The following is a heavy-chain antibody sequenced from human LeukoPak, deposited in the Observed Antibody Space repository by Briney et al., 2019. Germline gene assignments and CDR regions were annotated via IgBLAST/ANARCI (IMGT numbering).Heavy chain of an antibody. V-gene: IGHV4-34*01. CDR2: INHSGST. CDR1: GGSFSGYY. D-gene: IGHD6-13*01. CDR3: ARGPPLVPPDY. J-gene: IGHJ4*02. Sequence: SETLSLTCAVYGGSFSGYYWSWIRQPPGKGLEWIGEINHSGSTNYNPSLKSRVTISVDTSKNQFSLKLSSVTAADTAVYYCARGPPLVPPDYWGQGTLVTVS.